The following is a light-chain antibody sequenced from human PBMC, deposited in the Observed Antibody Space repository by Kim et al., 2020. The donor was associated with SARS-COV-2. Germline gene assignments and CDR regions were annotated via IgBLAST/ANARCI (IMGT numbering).Light chain of an antibody. J-gene: IGLJ2*01. CDR2: LEERRTY. Sequence: GHSVKLTCTRSSGNSSYMVAGHQQQQGKAPRYLMNLEERRTYIKGSGVPDRFSGSSTGADRYLTISNLQAEDEADYYCETWDNYVVFGGGTQLTVL. CDR3: ETWDNYVV. V-gene: IGLV4-60*03. CDR1: SGNSSYM.